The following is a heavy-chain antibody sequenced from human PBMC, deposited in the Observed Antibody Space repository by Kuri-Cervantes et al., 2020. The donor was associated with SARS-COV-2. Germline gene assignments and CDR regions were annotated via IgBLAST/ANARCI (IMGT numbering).Heavy chain of an antibody. CDR3: ARDPREYYYDSSGTRRTEESYFDY. V-gene: IGHV1-2*02. CDR2: INPNSGGT. D-gene: IGHD3-22*01. J-gene: IGHJ4*02. Sequence: ASVKVSCKASGYTFTGYYMNWLRQAPGQGLEWMGWINPNSGGTNYAQKFQGRVTMTRDTSISTAYMELSRLRSDDTSVYYCARDPREYYYDSSGTRRTEESYFDYWGQGTLVTVSS. CDR1: GYTFTGYY.